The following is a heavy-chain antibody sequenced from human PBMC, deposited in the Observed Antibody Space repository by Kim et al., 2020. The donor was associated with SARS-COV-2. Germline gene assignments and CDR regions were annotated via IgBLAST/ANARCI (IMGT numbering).Heavy chain of an antibody. CDR3: AKVGTLGYCSGGSCYGYGYYFDY. CDR2: ISGSGGST. CDR1: GFTFSSYA. D-gene: IGHD2-15*01. Sequence: GGSLRLSCAASGFTFSSYAMSWVRQAPGKGLEWVSAISGSGGSTYYADSVKGRFTISRDNSKNTLYLQMNSLRAEDTAVYYCAKVGTLGYCSGGSCYGYGYYFDYWGQGTLVTVSS. J-gene: IGHJ4*02. V-gene: IGHV3-23*01.